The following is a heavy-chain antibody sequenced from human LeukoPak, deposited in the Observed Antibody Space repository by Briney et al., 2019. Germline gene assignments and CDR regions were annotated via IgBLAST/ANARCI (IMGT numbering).Heavy chain of an antibody. CDR3: AKEYCSSTSCYGV. CDR2: IYSGGST. D-gene: IGHD2-2*01. J-gene: IGHJ6*02. V-gene: IGHV3-53*01. Sequence: GGSLRLSCVASGFPFSSYWMTWVRQAPGKGLEWVSVIYSGGSTYYADSVKGRFTISRDNSKNTLYLQMNSLRAEDTAVYYCAKEYCSSTSCYGVWGQGTTVTVSS. CDR1: GFPFSSYW.